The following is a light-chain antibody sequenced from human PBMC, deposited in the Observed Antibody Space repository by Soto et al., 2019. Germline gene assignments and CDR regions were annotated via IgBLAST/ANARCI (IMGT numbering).Light chain of an antibody. J-gene: IGLJ1*01. CDR3: ASLTTTNFV. V-gene: IGLV2-14*01. CDR1: SSDVGAYNL. Sequence: QSVLTQPACVSGSPGQSITISCTETSSDVGAYNLVSWYQHLPDKAPKLIISEVTNRPSGVSDRFSGSRSGNTASLTISGLQAEDEADYYCASLTTTNFVFGSGTKVTVL. CDR2: EVT.